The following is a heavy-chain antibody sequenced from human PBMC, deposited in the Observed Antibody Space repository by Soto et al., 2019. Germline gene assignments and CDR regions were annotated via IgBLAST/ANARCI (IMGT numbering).Heavy chain of an antibody. CDR2: ISYDGSNK. D-gene: IGHD3-22*01. CDR3: AKASGPSLGHYYDSSGYLDY. CDR1: GFTFSSYG. Sequence: GGSLRLSCAASGFTFSSYGMHWVRQAPGKGLEWVAVISYDGSNKYYADSVKGRFTISRDNSKNTLYLQMNSLRAEDTAVYYCAKASGPSLGHYYDSSGYLDYWGQGTLVTVSS. J-gene: IGHJ4*02. V-gene: IGHV3-30*18.